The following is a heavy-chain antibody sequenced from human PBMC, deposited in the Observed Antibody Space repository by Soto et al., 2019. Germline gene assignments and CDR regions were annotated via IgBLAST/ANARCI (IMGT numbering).Heavy chain of an antibody. J-gene: IGHJ6*02. CDR1: GGSISTYY. V-gene: IGHV4-4*07. CDR2: IDTSGNT. CDR3: ARDSSNWFQAEGMDV. Sequence: SETLSLTCTVSGGSISTYYWSWIRQPAGKGLEWIGRIDTSGNTNYNPSLKSRVTMSVDTSKKQFSLKLTSVTAADTAVYYCARDSSNWFQAEGMDVWGQGTTVTVSS. D-gene: IGHD4-4*01.